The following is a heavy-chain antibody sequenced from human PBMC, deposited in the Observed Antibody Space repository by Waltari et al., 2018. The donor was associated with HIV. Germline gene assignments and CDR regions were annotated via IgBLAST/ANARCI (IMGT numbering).Heavy chain of an antibody. D-gene: IGHD2-21*01. J-gene: IGHJ5*01. CDR1: GFTFSSYA. Sequence: EVQLLESGGGLVQPGGSLRLSGSASGFTFSSYAMSWVRQAPGKGLQWVSIISGSGSTTYSADSVKGRVTISRDNSENTLYLQINSLRAEDTAVYYCAKGAFDMVVVSALDSWGHGTLVTVSS. CDR2: ISGSGSTT. CDR3: AKGAFDMVVVSALDS. V-gene: IGHV3-23*01.